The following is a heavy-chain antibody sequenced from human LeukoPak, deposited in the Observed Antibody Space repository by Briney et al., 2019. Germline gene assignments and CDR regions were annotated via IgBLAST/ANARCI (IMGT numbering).Heavy chain of an antibody. Sequence: PSETLSLTCTVSGGSISNYYWSWIRQPPGKGLEWIGYIYYSGSTNYNPSLKSRVTISVDTSKNQFSLKLSSVAAADTAVYYCARQGSGSARDWGQGTLVTVSS. CDR2: IYYSGST. V-gene: IGHV4-59*08. D-gene: IGHD6-19*01. J-gene: IGHJ4*02. CDR1: GGSISNYY. CDR3: ARQGSGSARD.